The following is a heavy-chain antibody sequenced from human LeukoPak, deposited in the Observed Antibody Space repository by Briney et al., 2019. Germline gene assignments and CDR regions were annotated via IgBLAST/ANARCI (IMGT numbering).Heavy chain of an antibody. J-gene: IGHJ4*02. CDR1: GYSISSGYY. Sequence: KPSETLSLTCAVSGYSISSGYYWGWIRQPPGEGLDWIGSIYHSGSTYYNPSLKSRVTISVDTSKNQFSLKLSSVTAADTAVYYCARLRTSCCIDYWGQGTLVTVSS. CDR3: ARLRTSCCIDY. V-gene: IGHV4-38-2*01. D-gene: IGHD2-2*01. CDR2: IYHSGST.